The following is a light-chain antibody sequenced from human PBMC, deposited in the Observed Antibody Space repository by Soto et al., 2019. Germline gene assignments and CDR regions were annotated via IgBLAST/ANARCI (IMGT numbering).Light chain of an antibody. V-gene: IGKV3-11*01. CDR3: QQYNNWPPWT. CDR1: QSVSTY. Sequence: IVLTQSPATLSLSPWERATLSCRASQSVSTYLAWYQQKAGRPPRLLIYDASKRAPGIPARFSGSGSGTDFTLTISSLEPEDFAVYYCQQYNNWPPWTFGQGTKVDIK. J-gene: IGKJ1*01. CDR2: DAS.